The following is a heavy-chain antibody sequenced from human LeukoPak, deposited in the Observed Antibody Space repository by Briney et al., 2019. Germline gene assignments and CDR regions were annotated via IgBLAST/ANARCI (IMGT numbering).Heavy chain of an antibody. CDR1: GFTVSSNY. CDR2: IYSGGST. D-gene: IGHD5-12*01. Sequence: GGSLRLSCAASGFTVSSNYMSWVRQAPGKGLEWVSVIYSGGSTYYADPVKGRFTISRDNSKNTLYLQMNSLRAEDTAVYYCARDLGGYDGFDYWGQGTLVTVSS. J-gene: IGHJ4*02. V-gene: IGHV3-53*01. CDR3: ARDLGGYDGFDY.